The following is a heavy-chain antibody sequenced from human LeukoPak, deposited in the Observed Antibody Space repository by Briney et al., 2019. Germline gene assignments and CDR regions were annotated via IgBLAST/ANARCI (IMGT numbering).Heavy chain of an antibody. CDR2: ISSSTGYI. V-gene: IGHV3-21*01. Sequence: PGGSLRLSCAASGFSFSLHAMNWVRQAPGKGLEWVSSISSSTGYIFYADSVKGRFTISRDNAKNSVFLQMNSLRAEDTAVYYCASGKTYDYDTMGKYRDAFDIWGQGTVVTVSS. J-gene: IGHJ3*02. D-gene: IGHD3-22*01. CDR3: ASGKTYDYDTMGKYRDAFDI. CDR1: GFSFSLHA.